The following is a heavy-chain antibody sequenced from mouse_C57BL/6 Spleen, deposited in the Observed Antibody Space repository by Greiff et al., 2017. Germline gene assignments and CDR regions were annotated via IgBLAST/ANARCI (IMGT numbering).Heavy chain of an antibody. V-gene: IGHV1-82*01. J-gene: IGHJ4*01. CDR3: ARDYGGAMDY. Sequence: QVQLKESGPELVKPGASVKISCKASGYAFRSSWMNWVKQRPGKGLEWIGRIYPGDGDTNYNGKFKGKATLTADKSSSTAYMQLSSLTSEDSAVYFCARDYGGAMDYWGQGTSVTVSS. D-gene: IGHD1-1*01. CDR2: IYPGDGDT. CDR1: GYAFRSSW.